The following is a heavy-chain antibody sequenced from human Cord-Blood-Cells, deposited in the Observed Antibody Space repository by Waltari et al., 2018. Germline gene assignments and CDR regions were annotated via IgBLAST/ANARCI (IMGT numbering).Heavy chain of an antibody. D-gene: IGHD6-6*01. J-gene: IGHJ1*01. CDR1: GGSISSSSYY. CDR2: IYYSGST. CDR3: ARHFLLGEYSSSSEYFQH. V-gene: IGHV4-39*01. Sequence: QLQLQESGPGLVKPSETLSLTCTVSGGSISSSSYYWGWIRQPPGKGLEWIGSIYYSGSTYYNPSLKSRVTISVDTSKNQCSLKLSSVTAADTAVYYCARHFLLGEYSSSSEYFQHWGQGTLVTVSS.